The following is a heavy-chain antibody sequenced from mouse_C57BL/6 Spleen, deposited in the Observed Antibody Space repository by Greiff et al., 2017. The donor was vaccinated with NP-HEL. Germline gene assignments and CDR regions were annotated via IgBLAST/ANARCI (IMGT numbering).Heavy chain of an antibody. D-gene: IGHD1-1*01. V-gene: IGHV5-17*01. CDR1: GFTFSDYG. CDR2: ISSGSSTI. CDR3: ARSYSGSSLDWYFDV. J-gene: IGHJ1*03. Sequence: EVQGVESGGGLVKPGGSLKLSCAASGFTFSDYGMHWVRQAPEKGLEWVAYISSGSSTIYYADTVKGRFTISRDNAKNTLFLQMTSLRSEDTAMYYCARSYSGSSLDWYFDVWGTGTTVTVSS.